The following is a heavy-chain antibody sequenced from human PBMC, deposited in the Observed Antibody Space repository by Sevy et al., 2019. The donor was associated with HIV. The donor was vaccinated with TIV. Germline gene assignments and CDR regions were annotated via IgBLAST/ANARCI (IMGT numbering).Heavy chain of an antibody. J-gene: IGHJ4*02. CDR1: GFTVNTNY. V-gene: IGHV3-53*01. Sequence: GGSLRLSCTASGFTVNTNYMSWVRQAPEKGLEWVSVIYSGGSTYYADSVKGRFTISRDNSKNTVYLQMNSLRAEDTAVYYCARFSGGSKGTAFDYWGQGTLLTVSS. D-gene: IGHD2-15*01. CDR3: ARFSGGSKGTAFDY. CDR2: IYSGGST.